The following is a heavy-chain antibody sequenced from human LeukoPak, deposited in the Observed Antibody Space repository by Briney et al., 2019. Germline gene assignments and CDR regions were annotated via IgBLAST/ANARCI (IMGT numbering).Heavy chain of an antibody. CDR3: ARSGVVVPAAGGVDY. CDR2: IIPILGIA. D-gene: IGHD2-2*01. Sequence: GASVKVSCKASGGTFSSYAISWVRQAPGQGLEWMGRIIPILGIANYAQKFQGRVTITADKSTSTAYMELRSLRSDDTAVYYCARSGVVVPAAGGVDYWGQGTLVTVSS. J-gene: IGHJ4*02. CDR1: GGTFSSYA. V-gene: IGHV1-69*04.